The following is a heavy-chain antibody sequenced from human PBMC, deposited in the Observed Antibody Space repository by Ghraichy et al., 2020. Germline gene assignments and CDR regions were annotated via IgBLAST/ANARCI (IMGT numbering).Heavy chain of an antibody. J-gene: IGHJ6*02. CDR2: IDWNGGTT. CDR3: SRDGPYYYFGMDV. V-gene: IGHV3-20*01. CDR1: GFTFDHYN. Sequence: LTCVASGFTFDHYNLHWVRQAPGKGLEWVAGIDWNGGTTSYADSVKGRFTISRDNAKNSLFLQMNSLRAEDTALYHCSRDGPYYYFGMDVWGQGTTVTVSS.